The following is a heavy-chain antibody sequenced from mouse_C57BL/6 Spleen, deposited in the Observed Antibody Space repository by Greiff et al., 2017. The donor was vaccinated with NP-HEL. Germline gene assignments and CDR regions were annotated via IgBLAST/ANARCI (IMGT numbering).Heavy chain of an antibody. J-gene: IGHJ4*01. CDR3: ARFGYDDYAMDY. V-gene: IGHV1-82*01. Sequence: VKLQQSGPELVKPGASVKISCKASGYAFSSSWMNWVKQRPGKGLEWIGRIYPGDGDTNYNGKFKGKATLTADKSSSTAYMQLSSLTSEDSAVYFCARFGYDDYAMDYWGQGTSVTVSS. CDR1: GYAFSSSW. CDR2: IYPGDGDT. D-gene: IGHD2-2*01.